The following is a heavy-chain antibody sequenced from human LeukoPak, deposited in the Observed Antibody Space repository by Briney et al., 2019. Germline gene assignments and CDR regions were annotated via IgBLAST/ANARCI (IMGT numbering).Heavy chain of an antibody. Sequence: GGSLRLSCAASGFTFSSFEMNWVRQAPGEGLEWISKISDSSRTIYYADSVKGRFTISRDNAKNSLFLQMNSLRADDTAVYYCVRAPRDYWGQGTLVTVSS. CDR1: GFTFSSFE. CDR3: VRAPRDY. CDR2: ISDSSRTI. V-gene: IGHV3-48*03. J-gene: IGHJ4*02.